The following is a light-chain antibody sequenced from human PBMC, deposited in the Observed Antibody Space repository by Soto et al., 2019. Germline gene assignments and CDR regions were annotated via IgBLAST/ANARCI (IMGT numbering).Light chain of an antibody. CDR1: HSITNKD. V-gene: IGKV3-20*01. Sequence: EIVLTQSPDTLSLSPGERATFSCRDTHSITNKDVAWYQQKAGQAPSLLIYGASTRATGIPDRFRGSGSGTDFTLSITRLEPEDFAVYDCHPYLDSPTSVGQGTNLEIK. CDR3: HPYLDSPTS. CDR2: GAS. J-gene: IGKJ2*01.